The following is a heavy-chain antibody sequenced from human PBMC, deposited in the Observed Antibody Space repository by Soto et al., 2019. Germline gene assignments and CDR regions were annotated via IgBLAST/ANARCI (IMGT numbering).Heavy chain of an antibody. Sequence: AAVKVSCKASGYSFTNNDVTWVRQATGQGLEWMGWMNPGSGDTGYAQKFQGRVTMTRDISIATAYMELSSLRSDDTAIYYCARMATFGSLNWFDPWGQGTMVTVPQ. V-gene: IGHV1-8*01. D-gene: IGHD3-16*01. J-gene: IGHJ5*02. CDR1: GYSFTNND. CDR3: ARMATFGSLNWFDP. CDR2: MNPGSGDT.